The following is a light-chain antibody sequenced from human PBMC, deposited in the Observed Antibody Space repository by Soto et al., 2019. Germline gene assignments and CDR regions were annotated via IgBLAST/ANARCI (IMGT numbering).Light chain of an antibody. Sequence: DIVLPPSRCTLSLCLGERAALSGPASQSVSSSNLAWYQQKPGHAPRLLIYGASIRATGIPDRFSGSESGTDFTLTVSSLEPEDFAVYYCQQRSSWPLTFGGGTKVDIK. CDR1: QSVSSSN. CDR3: QQRSSWPLT. J-gene: IGKJ4*01. V-gene: IGKV3D-20*02. CDR2: GAS.